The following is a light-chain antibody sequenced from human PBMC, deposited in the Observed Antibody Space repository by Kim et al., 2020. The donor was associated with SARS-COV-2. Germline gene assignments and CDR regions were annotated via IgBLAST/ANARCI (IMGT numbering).Light chain of an antibody. CDR1: SGDIGSYDR. CDR2: EVS. V-gene: IGLV2-18*02. J-gene: IGLJ7*01. CDR3: SSYTASRTI. Sequence: PGQSVTPSCTGTSGDIGSYDRVSWYQQPPGTAPKLIIYEVSHRPSGVPDRFSGSKSGTTASLTISGLQTEDEGDYYCSSYTASRTIFGGGTQLTVL.